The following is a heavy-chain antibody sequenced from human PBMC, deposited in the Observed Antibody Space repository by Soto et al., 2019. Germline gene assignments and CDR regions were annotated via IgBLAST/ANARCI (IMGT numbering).Heavy chain of an antibody. CDR3: ARDSAGNAFDY. V-gene: IGHV3-33*01. J-gene: IGHJ4*02. CDR1: GFTFSSYG. D-gene: IGHD1-1*01. Sequence: LRLSCAASGFTFSSYGMHWVRQAPGKGLEWVAVIWYDGSNKYYADSVKGRFTISRDNSKNTLYLQMNSLRAEDTAVYYCARDSAGNAFDYWGQGTLVTVYS. CDR2: IWYDGSNK.